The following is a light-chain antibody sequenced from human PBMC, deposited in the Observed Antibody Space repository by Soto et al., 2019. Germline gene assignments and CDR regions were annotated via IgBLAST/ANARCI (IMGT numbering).Light chain of an antibody. CDR1: QSVSDTY. CDR2: GAS. J-gene: IGKJ1*01. CDR3: QFGTLVWT. Sequence: EIVLTQSPGTLSLSPGERATLSCRASQSVSDTYLAWYQQKPGQPPRLLIYGASNRATGIPDRFSGSGSGNDFTLIVSRLEPEDFAVYYCQFGTLVWTFGQGTKVEIK. V-gene: IGKV3-20*01.